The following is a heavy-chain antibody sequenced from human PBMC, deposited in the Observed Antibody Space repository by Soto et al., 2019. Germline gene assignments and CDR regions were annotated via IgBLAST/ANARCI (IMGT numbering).Heavy chain of an antibody. D-gene: IGHD3-10*01. V-gene: IGHV4-59*01. CDR1: GASISSYY. Sequence: QVQLQESGPGLVKPSETLALTCTVSGASISSYYWSWIRQPPGKGLEWLGYILYTGNTNYSPSLKSRVTMSVDTSKNPVSLKLSAVTAADTAVYFCARAAYGSGSYYAPYYYYAMDVWGQGTTVTVSS. CDR2: ILYTGNT. CDR3: ARAAYGSGSYYAPYYYYAMDV. J-gene: IGHJ6*02.